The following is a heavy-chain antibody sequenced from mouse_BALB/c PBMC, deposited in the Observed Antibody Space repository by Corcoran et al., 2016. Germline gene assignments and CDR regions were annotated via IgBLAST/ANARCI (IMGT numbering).Heavy chain of an antibody. CDR2: IDPANGNT. J-gene: IGHJ1*01. Sequence: EVQLQQSGAELVKPGASVKLSCTASGFNIKDTYMHWVKQRPEQGLEWIGRIDPANGNTKYDPKFQGKATITADTSSNTAYLQLSSLTSEDTAVYYCANLDWYFDVWGVGTTVTVSS. CDR1: GFNIKDTY. V-gene: IGHV14-3*02. CDR3: ANLDWYFDV.